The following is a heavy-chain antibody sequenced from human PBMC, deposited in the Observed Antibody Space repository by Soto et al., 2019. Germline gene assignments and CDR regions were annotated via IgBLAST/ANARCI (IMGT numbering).Heavy chain of an antibody. V-gene: IGHV3-33*01. CDR3: ARDDAFGNENGFDI. CDR2: IVSDGSAK. Sequence: QVQLVESGGGVVQPGTSLRLSCAVSGFPFSTYGFHWVRQPPGKGLEWVAVIVSDGSAKYHADSVEGRFTISRDNSKDTLDLQMNSLRAEDTAVYYCARDDAFGNENGFDICGQGTMVTVSS. CDR1: GFPFSTYG. D-gene: IGHD1-1*01. J-gene: IGHJ3*02.